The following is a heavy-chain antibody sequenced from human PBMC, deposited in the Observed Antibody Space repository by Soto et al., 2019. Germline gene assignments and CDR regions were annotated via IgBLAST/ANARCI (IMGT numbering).Heavy chain of an antibody. CDR2: INHSGST. J-gene: IGHJ4*02. D-gene: IGHD3-10*01. Sequence: SETLSLTCAVYGGSFSGYYWSWIRQPPGKGLEWIGEINHSGSTNYNPSLKSRVTISVDTSKNQFSLKLSSVTAADTAVYYCARVRITMVRGVTYYFDYWGQGTLVTVSS. CDR3: ARVRITMVRGVTYYFDY. V-gene: IGHV4-34*01. CDR1: GGSFSGYY.